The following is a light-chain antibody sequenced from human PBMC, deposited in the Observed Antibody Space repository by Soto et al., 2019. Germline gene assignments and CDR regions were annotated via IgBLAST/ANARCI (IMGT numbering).Light chain of an antibody. J-gene: IGKJ2*01. CDR2: VAS. Sequence: EIVLTQSPGVLSLSPGERATISCRASQSVSSSYLASYQQIHGQAPRLLLYVASSRATGFPDKFSGSGSGTDVTLTISRLEPEDFALYDGQRDGSSAYTFGQGTKLVIK. CDR1: QSVSSSY. V-gene: IGKV3-20*01. CDR3: QRDGSSAYT.